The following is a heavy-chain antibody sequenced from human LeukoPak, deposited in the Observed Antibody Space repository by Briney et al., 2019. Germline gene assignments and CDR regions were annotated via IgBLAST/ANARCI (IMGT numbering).Heavy chain of an antibody. CDR3: ARDGLYPHAFDI. V-gene: IGHV3-21*01. CDR1: GFTFSSYS. Sequence: PGGSLRLSCAASGFTFSSYSMNWVRQAPGKGLEWVSSISSSSSYIYYADSVKGRFTISGDNAKNSLYLQMNSLRAEDTAVYYCARDGLYPHAFDIWGQGTMVTVSS. D-gene: IGHD3-16*02. J-gene: IGHJ3*02. CDR2: ISSSSSYI.